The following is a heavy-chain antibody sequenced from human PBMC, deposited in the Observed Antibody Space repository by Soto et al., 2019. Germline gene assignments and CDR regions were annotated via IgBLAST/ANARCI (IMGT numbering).Heavy chain of an antibody. CDR1: GGSVRSSTYY. CDR2: IYYSGRT. CDR3: ARVPDY. J-gene: IGHJ4*02. D-gene: IGHD2-2*01. V-gene: IGHV4-39*01. Sequence: SETLSLTCTASGGSVRSSTYYWGWIRQSPGKGLEWIASIYYSGRTHNNPALKSRVTMSVDTYTNQFSLKMNAVTAADTAVYYRARVPDYWGQGILVT.